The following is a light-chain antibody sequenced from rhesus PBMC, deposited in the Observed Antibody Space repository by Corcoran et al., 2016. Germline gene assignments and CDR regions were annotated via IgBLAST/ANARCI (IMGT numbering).Light chain of an antibody. CDR3: LQHNSYPLT. Sequence: DIQMTQSPSSLSASVGDTVTITCRVSQGISSYLNWFQQKTGKTPKLLIYDASSLESGGPSRFSGSGSGTVFTLTIINLQPEDFTAYYCLQHNSYPLTFGGGTKVEIK. CDR1: QGISSY. J-gene: IGKJ4*01. V-gene: IGKV1-28*01. CDR2: DAS.